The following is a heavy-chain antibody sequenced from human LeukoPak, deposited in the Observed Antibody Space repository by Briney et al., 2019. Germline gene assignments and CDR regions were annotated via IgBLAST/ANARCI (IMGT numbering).Heavy chain of an antibody. V-gene: IGHV1-18*01. CDR3: ARDFYSSSWGYGMDV. J-gene: IGHJ6*02. CDR1: GYTFTSYG. Sequence: ASVKVSCKASGYTFTSYGISWVRQAPGQGLEWMGWISAYNGNTNYAQKLQGRVTMTTDTSTCTAYMELRSLRSDDTAVYYCARDFYSSSWGYGMDVWGQGTTVTVSS. CDR2: ISAYNGNT. D-gene: IGHD6-13*01.